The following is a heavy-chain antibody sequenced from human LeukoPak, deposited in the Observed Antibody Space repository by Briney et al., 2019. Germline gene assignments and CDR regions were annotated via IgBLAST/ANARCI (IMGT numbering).Heavy chain of an antibody. CDR1: GYSFTSYW. D-gene: IGHD3-22*01. CDR3: ARMEYYYDSSGYELDY. Sequence: GESLKISCKGSGYSFTSYWIGWVRQMPGKGLEWMGIIYPGDSDTRYSPYFQGQVTIAADKSISTAYLQWRSLKASDTAMYYCARMEYYYDSSGYELDYWGQGTLVTVSS. J-gene: IGHJ4*02. V-gene: IGHV5-51*01. CDR2: IYPGDSDT.